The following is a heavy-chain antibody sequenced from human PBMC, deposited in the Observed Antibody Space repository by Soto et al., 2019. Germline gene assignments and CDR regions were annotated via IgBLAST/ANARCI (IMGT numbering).Heavy chain of an antibody. J-gene: IGHJ6*02. V-gene: IGHV3-20*04. CDR2: INWNGGST. CDR3: ARGASILYKYYYGSGLYYYGMDV. CDR1: GFTFDDYG. Sequence: PGGSLRLSCAASGFTFDDYGMSWVRQAPGKGLEWVSGINWNGGSTGYADSVKGRFTISRDNAKNSLYLQMNSLRAEDTALYYCARGASILYKYYYGSGLYYYGMDVWGQGTTVTVSS. D-gene: IGHD3-10*01.